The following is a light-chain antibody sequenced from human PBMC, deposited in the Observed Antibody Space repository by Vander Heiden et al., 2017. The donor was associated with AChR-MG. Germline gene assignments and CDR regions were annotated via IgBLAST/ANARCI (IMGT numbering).Light chain of an antibody. J-gene: IGLJ3*02. Sequence: QLVLTRSPSASASLGASVKLTCTLSSRHSSYAIAWHQQQPEKGPRYLMKLNSDGSHSKGDEIPDRFSGSSSGAERYLTISSLQAEDEADYYCQTWGTGIQVFGGGTKLTVL. V-gene: IGLV4-69*01. CDR3: QTWGTGIQV. CDR2: LNSDGSH. CDR1: SRHSSYA.